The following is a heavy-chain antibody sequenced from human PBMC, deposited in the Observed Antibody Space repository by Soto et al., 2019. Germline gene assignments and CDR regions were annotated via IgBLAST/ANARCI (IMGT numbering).Heavy chain of an antibody. CDR1: GGTFSSYA. D-gene: IGHD2-15*01. CDR2: IIPIFGTA. Sequence: QVQLVQSGAEVKKPGSSVKVSCKASGGTFSSYAISWVRQAPGQGFEWMGGIIPIFGTANYAQKFQGRVTITADESTSTAYMELSSLRSEDTAVYHCATPGSPLDYYYGMDVWGQGTTVTVSS. CDR3: ATPGSPLDYYYGMDV. V-gene: IGHV1-69*12. J-gene: IGHJ6*02.